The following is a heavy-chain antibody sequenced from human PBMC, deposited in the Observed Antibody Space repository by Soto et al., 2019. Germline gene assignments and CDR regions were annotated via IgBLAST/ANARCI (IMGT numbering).Heavy chain of an antibody. CDR2: IIPIFGTA. CDR3: ATPTSGSLYYYGMDV. CDR1: GGTFSGYA. J-gene: IGHJ6*02. Sequence: QVQLVQSGAEVKKPGSSVKVSYKASGGTFSGYAISWVRQAPGQGLEWMGGIIPIFGTANYAQKFQGRVTITADESTSTAYMELSSLRSEDTAVYYCATPTSGSLYYYGMDVWGQGTTVTVSS. V-gene: IGHV1-69*01.